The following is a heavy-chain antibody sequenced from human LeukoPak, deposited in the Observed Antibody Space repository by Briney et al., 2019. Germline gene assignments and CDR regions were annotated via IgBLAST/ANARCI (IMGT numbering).Heavy chain of an antibody. Sequence: GGSLRLSCAASGFTFSSYAMSWARQAPGKGLEWVSAISGSGGSTYYADSVKGRFTISRDNSKNTLYLQMNSLRAEDTAVYYCAKSQQQVWNKFDYWGQGTLVTVSS. J-gene: IGHJ4*02. V-gene: IGHV3-23*01. CDR2: ISGSGGST. CDR3: AKSQQQVWNKFDY. CDR1: GFTFSSYA. D-gene: IGHD6-13*01.